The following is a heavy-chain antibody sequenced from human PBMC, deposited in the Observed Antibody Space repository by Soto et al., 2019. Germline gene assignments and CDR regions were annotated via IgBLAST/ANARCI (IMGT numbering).Heavy chain of an antibody. V-gene: IGHV3-9*01. J-gene: IGHJ6*02. CDR1: GFTFGDYA. CDR3: VKSTGGTANGLDV. Sequence: DVQLVESGGDLVQPGRSLRLSCAASGFTFGDYAMHWVRQAPGKGLEWVSGISWKSGSIGYADSVKGRFTISRDNAKNSLYLQMNSLRAEDTALYYCVKSTGGTANGLDVWGQGTTVTVSS. CDR2: ISWKSGSI. D-gene: IGHD2-8*02.